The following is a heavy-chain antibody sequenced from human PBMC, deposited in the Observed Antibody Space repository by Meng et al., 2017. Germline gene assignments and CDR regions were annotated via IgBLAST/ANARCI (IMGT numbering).Heavy chain of an antibody. J-gene: IGHJ4*01. D-gene: IGHD4-17*01. CDR2: ISAYNGNT. Sequence: HVQFVQPWTESKAPWATVKCACKASGNTFASYGISWVRQTPGQGLEWMGWISAYNGNTNYAQKLQGRVTMTTDTSTNTAYMELRSLRSDDTAVYYCARESRDYDFDYWGRGNLVHVAS. CDR1: GNTFASYG. CDR3: ARESRDYDFDY. V-gene: IGHV1-18*01.